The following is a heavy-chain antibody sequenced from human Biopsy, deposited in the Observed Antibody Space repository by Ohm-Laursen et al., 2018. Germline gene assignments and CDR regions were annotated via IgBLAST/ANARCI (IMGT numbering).Heavy chain of an antibody. J-gene: IGHJ3*01. CDR2: IYTIGDT. Sequence: GTLFLTCTVSGASMTGYFWTWVRQPAGKGLDWIGHIYTIGDTTYNPSLESRVTMSLDTSKNQFSLKMTSLTAADTAVYFCAREDEGLLRALDLWGQGTMVTVSS. CDR1: GASMTGYF. V-gene: IGHV4-4*07. D-gene: IGHD3-3*01. CDR3: AREDEGLLRALDL.